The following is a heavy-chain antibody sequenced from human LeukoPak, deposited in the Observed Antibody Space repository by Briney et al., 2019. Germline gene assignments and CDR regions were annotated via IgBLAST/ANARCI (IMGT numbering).Heavy chain of an antibody. Sequence: ASVKVSCKVSGYTLTELSMHWVRQAPGQGLEWMGGIIPIFGTANYAQKFQGRVTITADKSTSTAYMELSSLRSEDTAVYYCARATAADAFDIWGQGTMVTVSS. J-gene: IGHJ3*02. D-gene: IGHD6-13*01. CDR2: IIPIFGTA. CDR1: GYTLTELS. V-gene: IGHV1-69*06. CDR3: ARATAADAFDI.